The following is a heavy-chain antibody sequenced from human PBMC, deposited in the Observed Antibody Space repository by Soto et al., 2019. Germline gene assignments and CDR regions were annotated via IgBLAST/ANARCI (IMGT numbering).Heavy chain of an antibody. CDR2: IYYSGST. V-gene: IGHV4-59*08. CDR1: GGSISSYY. D-gene: IGHD2-15*01. J-gene: IGHJ5*02. Sequence: QVQLQESGPGLVKPSETLSLTCTVSGGSISSYYWSWIRQPPGKGLEWIGYIYYSGSTNYNPSLKSRVPISVDTSKNQFSRRLSSVTAADTAVYYCARHARGYCSGGSCYYNWFDPWGQGTLVTVSS. CDR3: ARHARGYCSGGSCYYNWFDP.